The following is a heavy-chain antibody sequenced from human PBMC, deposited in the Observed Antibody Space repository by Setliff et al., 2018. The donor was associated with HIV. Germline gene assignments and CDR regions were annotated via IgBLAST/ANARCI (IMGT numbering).Heavy chain of an antibody. CDR2: ITPISGTA. CDR3: VRGGQYYRSTYYYYYMDV. CDR1: GYTFTGYY. J-gene: IGHJ6*03. V-gene: IGHV1-69*13. Sequence: ASVKVSCKASGYTFTGYYIHWVRQAPGQGLEWMGGITPISGTANYAQKFQGRVTIAADEFTSTAYMELSSLRSEDTAVYYCVRGGQYYRSTYYYYYMDVWGKGTTVTVSS. D-gene: IGHD3-16*02.